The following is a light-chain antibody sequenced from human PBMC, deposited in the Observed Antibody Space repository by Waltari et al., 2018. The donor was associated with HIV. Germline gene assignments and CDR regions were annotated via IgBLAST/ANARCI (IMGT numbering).Light chain of an antibody. CDR1: QSVNSY. V-gene: IGKV3-11*01. CDR2: GAS. J-gene: IGKJ2*01. CDR3: QQRSNWPPYT. Sequence: ETVLTQSPATLSLSPGERATLSCRSSQSVNSYLAWYQQKPGQAPRLLIYGASNRATGIPARFSGSGSGTDFTLTISSLEPEDFAVYYCQQRSNWPPYTFGQGTKVEIK.